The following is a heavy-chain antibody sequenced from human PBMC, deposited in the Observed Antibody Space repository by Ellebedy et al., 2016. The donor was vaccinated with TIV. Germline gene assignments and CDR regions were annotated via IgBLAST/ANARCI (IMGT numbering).Heavy chain of an antibody. J-gene: IGHJ5*02. CDR3: ARQVLWFDP. V-gene: IGHV4-59*08. CDR1: GGSISSYY. Sequence: SETLSLXXTVSGGSISSYYWSWIRQPPGKGLEWIGYIYYSGSTNYNPSLKSRVTISVDTSKNQFSLKLSSVTAADTAVYYCARQVLWFDPWGQGTLVTVSS. CDR2: IYYSGST.